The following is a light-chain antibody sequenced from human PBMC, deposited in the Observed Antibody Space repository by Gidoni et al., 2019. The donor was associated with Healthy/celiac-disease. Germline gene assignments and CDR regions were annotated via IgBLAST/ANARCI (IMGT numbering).Light chain of an antibody. CDR2: DAS. CDR3: QQRSNWLFT. J-gene: IGKJ3*01. CDR1: QSVSSY. V-gene: IGKV3-11*01. Sequence: EIVLPQSPATLSLSPGERATLSCTASQSVSSYLAWYQQKPGQAPRLLIYDASNRATGIPARFSGSGSGTDFTLTISSLEPEDFAVYYCQQRSNWLFTFXPXTKVDIK.